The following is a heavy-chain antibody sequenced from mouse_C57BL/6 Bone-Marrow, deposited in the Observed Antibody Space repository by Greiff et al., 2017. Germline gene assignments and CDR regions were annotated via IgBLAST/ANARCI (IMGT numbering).Heavy chain of an antibody. Sequence: VKLMESGPELVKPGASVKISCKASGYAFSSSWMNWVKQRPGKGLEWIGRIYPGDGDTNYNGKFKGKATLTADKSSSTAYMQLSSLTSEDSAVYFCARWDYDYGPFAYWGQGTLVTVSA. J-gene: IGHJ3*01. V-gene: IGHV1-82*01. D-gene: IGHD2-4*01. CDR2: IYPGDGDT. CDR1: GYAFSSSW. CDR3: ARWDYDYGPFAY.